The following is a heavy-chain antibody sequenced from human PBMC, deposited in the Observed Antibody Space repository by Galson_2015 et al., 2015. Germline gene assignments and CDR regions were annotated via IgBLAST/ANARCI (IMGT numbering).Heavy chain of an antibody. CDR1: GGSISSSSYY. D-gene: IGHD2-21*02. CDR3: ARRAGERYCGGDCYTLKNYYFDY. V-gene: IGHV4-39*01. CDR2: IYYSGST. Sequence: SETLSLTCTVSGGSISSSSYYWGWIRQPPGKGLEWIGSIYYSGSTYYNPSLKSRVTISVDTSKNQFSLKLSSVTAADTAVYYCARRAGERYCGGDCYTLKNYYFDYWGQGTLVTVSS. J-gene: IGHJ4*02.